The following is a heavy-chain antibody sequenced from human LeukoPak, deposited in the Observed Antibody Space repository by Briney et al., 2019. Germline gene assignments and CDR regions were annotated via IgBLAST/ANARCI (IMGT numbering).Heavy chain of an antibody. J-gene: IGHJ4*02. Sequence: QPGGSLRLSCAASGFTFSSYAMHWVRQAPGKGLEWVAVISYDGSNKYYADSVKGRFTISRDNSKNTLYLQMNSLRAEDTAVYYCARAIMGALNDCWGPGTLVTVSS. V-gene: IGHV3-30-3*01. D-gene: IGHD1-26*01. CDR1: GFTFSSYA. CDR3: ARAIMGALNDC. CDR2: ISYDGSNK.